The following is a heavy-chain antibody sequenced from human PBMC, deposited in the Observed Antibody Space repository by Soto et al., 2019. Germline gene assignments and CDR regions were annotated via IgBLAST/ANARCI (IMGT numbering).Heavy chain of an antibody. CDR2: INSDGSST. CDR3: ARGLGATPVQPNGMDV. J-gene: IGHJ6*02. D-gene: IGHD6-6*01. V-gene: IGHV3-74*01. CDR1: GFTFSSYW. Sequence: EVQLVESGGGLVQPGGSLRLSCAASGFTFSSYWMHWVRQAPGKGLVWVSRINSDGSSTSYADSVKGRFTISRDNAKNTLYLQMNSLRAEDTAVYYCARGLGATPVQPNGMDVWGQGTTVTVSS.